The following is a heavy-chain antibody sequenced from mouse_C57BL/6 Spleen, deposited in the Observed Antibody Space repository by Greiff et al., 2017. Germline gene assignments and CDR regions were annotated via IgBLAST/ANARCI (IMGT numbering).Heavy chain of an antibody. CDR2: ISSGGSYT. CDR1: GFTFSSYG. J-gene: IGHJ4*01. V-gene: IGHV5-6*01. Sequence: EVQRVESGGDLVKPGGSLKLSCAASGFTFSSYGMSWVRQTPDKRLEWVATISSGGSYTYYPDSVKGRFTISRDNAKNTLYLQMSSLKSEDTAMYYCARHETTEGYAMDYWGQGTSVTVSS. CDR3: ARHETTEGYAMDY. D-gene: IGHD1-1*01.